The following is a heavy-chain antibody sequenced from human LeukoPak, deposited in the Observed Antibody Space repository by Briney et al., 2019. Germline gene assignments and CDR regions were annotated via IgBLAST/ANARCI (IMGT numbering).Heavy chain of an antibody. J-gene: IGHJ4*02. D-gene: IGHD3-9*01. CDR1: GFTFSTYV. CDR3: AKCPDYDILTGYYRVWDY. CDR2: MSHDGGKI. Sequence: PGRSVRLSCAASGFTFSTYVMHWVRQAPGKGLEWVALMSHDGGKIYYADSVKGRFTISRDNSKNTVYLQMNSLRAEDTAVYYCAKCPDYDILTGYYRVWDYWGQGTLVTVSS. V-gene: IGHV3-30*18.